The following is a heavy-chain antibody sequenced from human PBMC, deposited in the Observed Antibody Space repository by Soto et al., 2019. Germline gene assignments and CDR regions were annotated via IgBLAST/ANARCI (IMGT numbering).Heavy chain of an antibody. J-gene: IGHJ5*02. CDR1: GFSLSTSGMC. CDR2: IDWDDDK. CDR3: ARMPLDYYGSGSFDP. V-gene: IGHV2-70*11. Sequence: SGPTLVNPTQTLTLTCTFSGFSLSTSGMCVSWIRQPPGKALEWLARIDWDDDKYYSTSLKTRLTISKDTSKNQVVLTMTNMDPVDTATYYCARMPLDYYGSGSFDPWGQGTLVTVSS. D-gene: IGHD3-10*01.